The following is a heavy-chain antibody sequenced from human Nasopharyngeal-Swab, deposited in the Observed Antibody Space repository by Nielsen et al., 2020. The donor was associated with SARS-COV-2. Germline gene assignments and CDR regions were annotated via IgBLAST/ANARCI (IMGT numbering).Heavy chain of an antibody. D-gene: IGHD1-1*01. J-gene: IGHJ4*02. Sequence: GESLKISCAASGFTFSDFYMSWVRQAPGKGLEWISYISSASSHTKYADSVKGRFTISRDNSKNSLSLQMNSLRAEETAVYYCVRLSSGWNEDYFDYWGQGSLVTVSS. CDR3: VRLSSGWNEDYFDY. CDR2: ISSASSHT. V-gene: IGHV3-11*06. CDR1: GFTFSDFY.